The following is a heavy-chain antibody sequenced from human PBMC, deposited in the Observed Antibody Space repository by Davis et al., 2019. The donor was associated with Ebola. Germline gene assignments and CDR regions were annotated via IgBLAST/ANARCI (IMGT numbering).Heavy chain of an antibody. CDR2: GTT. J-gene: IGHJ5*02. Sequence: MPSETLSLTCTVSGGFMSSSSSYHWGWIRQPPGKGLEWIGSGTTYYNPSLKSRVTISVDTSKNQFSLKLSSVTTADTAVYYCATYSGSLGTFDPWGHGTLVTVSS. V-gene: IGHV4-39*01. CDR1: GGFMSSSSSYH. CDR3: ATYSGSLGTFDP. D-gene: IGHD1-26*01.